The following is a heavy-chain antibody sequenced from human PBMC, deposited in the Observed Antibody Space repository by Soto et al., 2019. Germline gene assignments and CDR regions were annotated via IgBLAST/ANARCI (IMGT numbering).Heavy chain of an antibody. J-gene: IGHJ4*02. D-gene: IGHD2-21*02. Sequence: SETLSLTCIVSGESISSSSYCWGWIRQPPGKGVEWIGSIYYSGRTYYNPSFKSRVTISIDTSKNQFSLKLSSVTATDTAVYYCARQRTTVVTQAYFDHWGQGALVTVSS. CDR2: IYYSGRT. CDR3: ARQRTTVVTQAYFDH. CDR1: GESISSSSYC. V-gene: IGHV4-39*01.